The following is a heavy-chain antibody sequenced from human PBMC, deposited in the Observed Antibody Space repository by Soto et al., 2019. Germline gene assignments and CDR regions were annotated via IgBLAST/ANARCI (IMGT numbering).Heavy chain of an antibody. J-gene: IGHJ4*02. D-gene: IGHD2-21*01. CDR1: GGTFSSYA. CDR3: ARDRFKVRSLDY. Sequence: GASVKVSCKASGGTFSSYAISWVRQAPGQGLEWMGGIIPIFGTANYAQKFQGRVTITADESTSTAYMELSSLRFEDTAVYYCARDRFKVRSLDYWGQGTLVTVSS. CDR2: IIPIFGTA. V-gene: IGHV1-69*13.